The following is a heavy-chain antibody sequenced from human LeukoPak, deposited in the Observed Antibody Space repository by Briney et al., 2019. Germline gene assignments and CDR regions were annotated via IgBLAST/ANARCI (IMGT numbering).Heavy chain of an antibody. V-gene: IGHV4-59*08. CDR1: GGSISSYY. CDR3: ARSPQVGQLWYPIYFDY. D-gene: IGHD5-18*01. CDR2: IYYSGSN. Sequence: PSETLSLTCTVSGGSISSYYWSWIRHPPEKGLEWIGYIYYSGSNNNNPPLKSRVTISVNTSKNQFSLKLSSVTAADTAVYYCARSPQVGQLWYPIYFDYWGQGTLVTVSS. J-gene: IGHJ4*02.